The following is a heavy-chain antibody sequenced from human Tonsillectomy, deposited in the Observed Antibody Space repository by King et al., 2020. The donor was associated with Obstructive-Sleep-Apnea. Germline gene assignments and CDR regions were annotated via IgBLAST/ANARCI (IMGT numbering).Heavy chain of an antibody. V-gene: IGHV4-39*01. J-gene: IGHJ4*02. CDR2: IYYSGST. D-gene: IGHD2-15*01. Sequence: QLQESGPGLVKPSETLSLTCTVSGGSISSSSYYWGWIRQPPGKGLEWIGSIYYSGSTYYNPSLKSRVTISVDTSKNQFSLKLSSVTAADTAVYYCAGDCSGGSCYFIDYWGQGTLVTVSS. CDR1: GGSISSSSYY. CDR3: AGDCSGGSCYFIDY.